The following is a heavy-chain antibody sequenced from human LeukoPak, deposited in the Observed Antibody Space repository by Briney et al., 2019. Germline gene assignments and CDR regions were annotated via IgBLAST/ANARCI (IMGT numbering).Heavy chain of an antibody. CDR3: ARGAGSYPFFDS. Sequence: PGGSLRLSCAASGFTFGIYEMNWVRQAPGMGLEWVSYTRNSGTTIYYADSVKGRFTISRDNAKNSLYLQMNSLRVEDTAVYYCARGAGSYPFFDSWGQGTLVTVSS. D-gene: IGHD1-26*01. CDR1: GFTFGIYE. CDR2: TRNSGTTI. J-gene: IGHJ4*02. V-gene: IGHV3-48*03.